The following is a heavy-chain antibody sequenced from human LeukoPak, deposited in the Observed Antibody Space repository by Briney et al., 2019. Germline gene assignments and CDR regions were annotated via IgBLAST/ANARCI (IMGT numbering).Heavy chain of an antibody. CDR3: ARDRFGYGGNSGL. Sequence: PGGPLRLSCAASGFTFSSYEMNWVRQAPGKGLEWVSYISSSGSTIYYADSVKGRFTISRDNAKNSLYLQMNSLRAEDTAVYYCARDRFGYGGNSGLWGQGTLVTVSS. CDR2: ISSSGSTI. CDR1: GFTFSSYE. D-gene: IGHD4-23*01. J-gene: IGHJ4*02. V-gene: IGHV3-48*03.